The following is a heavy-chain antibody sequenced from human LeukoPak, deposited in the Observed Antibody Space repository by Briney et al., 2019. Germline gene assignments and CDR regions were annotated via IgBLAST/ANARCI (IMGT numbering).Heavy chain of an antibody. CDR1: GFTFSSYA. CDR3: AAPRYCSGGSCYYYYGMDV. CDR2: ISGSGGST. D-gene: IGHD2-15*01. V-gene: IGHV3-23*01. Sequence: GGSLRLSCAAFGFTFSSYAMSWVRQAPGKGLEWVSAISGSGGSTYYADSVKGRFTISRDNSKNTLYLQMNGLRAEDTAVYYCAAPRYCSGGSCYYYYGMDVWGQGTTVTVSS. J-gene: IGHJ6*02.